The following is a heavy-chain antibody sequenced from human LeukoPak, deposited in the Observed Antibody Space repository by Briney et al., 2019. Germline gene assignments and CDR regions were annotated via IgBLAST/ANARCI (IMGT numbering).Heavy chain of an antibody. J-gene: IGHJ6*03. D-gene: IGHD5-18*01. V-gene: IGHV4-4*07. Sequence: SETLSLTCTVSGGSISSYYWSWIRQPAGKGLEWIGRIYTSGSTNYNPSLKSRVTMSVDTSKNQFSLKLSSVTAADTAVYYCARSGYSYGTSYYYCYYMDVWGKGTTVTVSS. CDR2: IYTSGST. CDR1: GGSISSYY. CDR3: ARSGYSYGTSYYYCYYMDV.